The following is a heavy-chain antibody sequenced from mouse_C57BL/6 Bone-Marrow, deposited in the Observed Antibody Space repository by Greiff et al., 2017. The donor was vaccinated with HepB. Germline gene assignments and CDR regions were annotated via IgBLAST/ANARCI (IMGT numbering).Heavy chain of an antibody. CDR2: ISSGGDYI. J-gene: IGHJ2*01. CDR3: TGGGYGSSY. V-gene: IGHV5-9-1*02. Sequence: EVKLMESGEGLVKPGGSLKLSCAASGFTFSSYAMSWVRQTPEKRLEWVAYISSGGDYIYYADTVKGRFTISRDNARNTLYLQMSSLKSEDTAMYYCTGGGYGSSYWGQGTTLTVSS. D-gene: IGHD1-1*01. CDR1: GFTFSSYA.